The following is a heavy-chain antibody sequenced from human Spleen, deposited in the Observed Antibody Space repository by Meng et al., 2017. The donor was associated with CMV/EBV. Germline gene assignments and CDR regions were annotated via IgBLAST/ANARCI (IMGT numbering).Heavy chain of an antibody. V-gene: IGHV2-70*04. CDR1: GFSLSTSGMR. Sequence: SGPTLVKPTQTLTLTCTFSGFSLSTSGMRARWIRQPPGKALEWLARIEWDDDKFYSTALKIMLTISKDTSKNQVVLTMTDMDPVDTATYYCARIPLDEDIVVVPAAMALGYYYGMDVWGQGTTVTVSS. CDR2: IEWDDDK. J-gene: IGHJ6*02. D-gene: IGHD2-2*01. CDR3: ARIPLDEDIVVVPAAMALGYYYGMDV.